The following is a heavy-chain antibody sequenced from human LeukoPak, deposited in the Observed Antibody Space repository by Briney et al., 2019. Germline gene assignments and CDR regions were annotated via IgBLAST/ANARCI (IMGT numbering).Heavy chain of an antibody. J-gene: IGHJ4*02. CDR3: AGGPSCGGDCYSDY. D-gene: IGHD2-21*02. CDR2: IIPIFGTA. CDR1: VGTFSSYA. V-gene: IGHV1-69*13. Sequence: GASVTVSCTASVGTFSSYAISWVRQAPGQGLEWMGGIIPIFGTANYAQKFQGRVTITADESTSTAYMELSSLRSEDTAVYYCAGGPSCGGDCYSDYWGQGTLVTVSS.